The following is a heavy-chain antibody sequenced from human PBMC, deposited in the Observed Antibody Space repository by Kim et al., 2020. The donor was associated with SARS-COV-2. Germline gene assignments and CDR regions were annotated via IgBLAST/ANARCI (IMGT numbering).Heavy chain of an antibody. CDR3: ARGMGGSGSYPYFY. D-gene: IGHD3-10*01. Sequence: SETLSLTCAVYGGSFSGYYWSWIRQPPGKGLEWIGEINHSGSTNYNPSLKSRVTISVDTSKNQFSLKLSSVTAADTAVYYCARGMGGSGSYPYFYWGQGTLVTVSS. CDR1: GGSFSGYY. J-gene: IGHJ4*02. CDR2: INHSGST. V-gene: IGHV4-34*01.